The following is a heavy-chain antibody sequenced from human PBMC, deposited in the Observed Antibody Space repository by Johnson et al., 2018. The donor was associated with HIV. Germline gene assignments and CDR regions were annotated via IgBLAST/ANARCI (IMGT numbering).Heavy chain of an antibody. CDR3: AREAAVADAFDI. CDR1: GFTFSNAW. J-gene: IGHJ3*02. D-gene: IGHD6-19*01. V-gene: IGHV3-15*01. Sequence: VQLVESGGGLVKPGGSLRLSCAASGFTFSNAWMSWVRQAPGKGLEWVGRIKSKTDGGTTDYAAPVQGRFTISRDDSKNTLYLQMNSLKTEDTAVYYCAREAAVADAFDIWGQGTMVTVSS. CDR2: IKSKTDGGTT.